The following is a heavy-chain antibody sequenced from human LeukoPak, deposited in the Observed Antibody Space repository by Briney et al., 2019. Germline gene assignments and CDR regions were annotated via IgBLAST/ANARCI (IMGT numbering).Heavy chain of an antibody. V-gene: IGHV4-30-4*08. J-gene: IGHJ4*02. D-gene: IGHD2-21*02. CDR3: ARDDCGGDCRIDY. CDR1: GSSISSGKYY. CDR2: IYFTGST. Sequence: PSQTLSLTCTVSGSSISSGKYYWGWISQPPWKRLECIGYIYFTGSTYYNPSLKSRVTISVDTSKSQFSLNLTSVTAADTAVYYCARDDCGGDCRIDYWGQGALVTVSS.